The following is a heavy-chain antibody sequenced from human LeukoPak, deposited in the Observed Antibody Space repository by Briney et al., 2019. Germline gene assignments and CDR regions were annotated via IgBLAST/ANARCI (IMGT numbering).Heavy chain of an antibody. Sequence: SGPTLVNPTQTLTLTCTFSGFSLSRGAGGVGWIRQPPGKALEWLALIYLDDDKRYSPSLKSRPTITNDTSRNQVVLTMTNMDPVDTATYYCAHILGGGNSGLFDYCGHGTLVTVSS. D-gene: IGHD3-16*01. J-gene: IGHJ4*01. V-gene: IGHV2-5*02. CDR3: AHILGGGNSGLFDY. CDR2: IYLDDDK. CDR1: GFSLSRGAGG.